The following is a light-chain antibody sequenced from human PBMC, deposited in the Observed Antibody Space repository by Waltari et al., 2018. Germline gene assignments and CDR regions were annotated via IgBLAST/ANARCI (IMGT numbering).Light chain of an antibody. CDR3: QQYGSRWT. J-gene: IGKJ1*01. V-gene: IGKV1-5*03. CDR2: KAS. Sequence: DIQMTQSPYTLSAYLGDRVTITCRASQSIGDSLAWYQQKPWKAPKLLVFKASTLERGVPSRFGGSGSGTEFTLTITSLQPDDVATYYCQQYGSRWTFGQGTKVEVK. CDR1: QSIGDS.